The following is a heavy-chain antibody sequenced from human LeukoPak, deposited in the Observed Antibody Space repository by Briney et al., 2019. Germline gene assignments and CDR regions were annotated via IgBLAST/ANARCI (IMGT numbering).Heavy chain of an antibody. D-gene: IGHD3-3*01. CDR2: LYYSRTT. J-gene: IGHJ4*02. Sequence: SETLSLTCTVSGGSISSGSHHWGWFRQSPGKGLEWIGSLYYSRTTHYNPSLNSRVTTSVVTSKNQFSLQLNSVTAADTAVYYCARHDGRGGNTMGALDSWGQGSLVTVSS. V-gene: IGHV4-39*01. CDR1: GGSISSGSHH. CDR3: ARHDGRGGNTMGALDS.